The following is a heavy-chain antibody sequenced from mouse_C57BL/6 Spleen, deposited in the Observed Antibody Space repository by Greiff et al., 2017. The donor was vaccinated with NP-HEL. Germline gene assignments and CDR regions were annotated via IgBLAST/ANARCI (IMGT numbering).Heavy chain of an antibody. CDR1: GFNIKDYY. CDR3: TTSYYCSSYAMDY. CDR2: IDPEDGDT. V-gene: IGHV14-1*01. D-gene: IGHD1-1*01. Sequence: EVQLQQSGAELVRPGASVKLSCTASGFNIKDYYMHWVKQRPEQGLEWIGRIDPEDGDTEYAPKFQGKATMTADTSSNTAYLQLSSLTSEDTAVYYCTTSYYCSSYAMDYWGQGTSVTVSS. J-gene: IGHJ4*01.